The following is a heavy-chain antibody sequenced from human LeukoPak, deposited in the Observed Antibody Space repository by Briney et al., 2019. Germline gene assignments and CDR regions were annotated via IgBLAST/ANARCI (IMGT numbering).Heavy chain of an antibody. CDR2: IYYSGST. J-gene: IGHJ4*02. Sequence: PSETLSLTCTVSGGSISSSSYYWGWIRQPPGKGLEWIGSIYYSGSTYYNPSLKSRVTISVDTSKNQFSLKLSSVTAADTAVYYCARDHTSYSSGWYVDYWGQGTLVTVSS. D-gene: IGHD6-19*01. CDR3: ARDHTSYSSGWYVDY. CDR1: GGSISSSSYY. V-gene: IGHV4-39*07.